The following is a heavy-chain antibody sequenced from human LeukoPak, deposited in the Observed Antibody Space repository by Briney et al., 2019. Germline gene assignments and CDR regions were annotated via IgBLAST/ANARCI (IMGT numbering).Heavy chain of an antibody. J-gene: IGHJ6*02. V-gene: IGHV1-18*01. CDR1: GYTFTSYG. Sequence: ASVKVSCKASGYTFTSYGISWVRQAPGQGLEWMGWISAYNGNTNYAQKLQGRVTMTTDTSTSTAYMELRSLRSDDTAVYYCARARVPTRQRITIFGVNRGSGMDVWGQGTTVTVSS. D-gene: IGHD3-3*01. CDR2: ISAYNGNT. CDR3: ARARVPTRQRITIFGVNRGSGMDV.